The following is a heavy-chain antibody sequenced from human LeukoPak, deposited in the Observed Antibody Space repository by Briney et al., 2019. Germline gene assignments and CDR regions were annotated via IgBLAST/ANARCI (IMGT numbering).Heavy chain of an antibody. D-gene: IGHD1-26*01. V-gene: IGHV3-21*01. CDR1: GFTFSSYS. J-gene: IGHJ4*02. Sequence: GGSLRLSXAASGFTFSSYSMNWVSQAPGKGLEWVSSISSSSSYIYYADSVKGRFTISRDNAKKSLYLQMNSLRAEDTAVYYCARGVGATDFDYWGQGTLVTVSS. CDR2: ISSSSSYI. CDR3: ARGVGATDFDY.